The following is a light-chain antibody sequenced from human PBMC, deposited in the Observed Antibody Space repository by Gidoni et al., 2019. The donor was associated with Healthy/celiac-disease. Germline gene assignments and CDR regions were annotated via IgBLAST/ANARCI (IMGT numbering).Light chain of an antibody. CDR2: DAS. V-gene: IGKV1-33*01. Sequence: DIQMPQSSSSLSASVGDRVTITCQASQDISNYLNWYQQKPGKAPKLLIYDASNLETGVPSRFSGSGSGTDFTFTISSLQPEDIATYYCQQYNNLPYTFGQGTKLEIK. CDR3: QQYNNLPYT. CDR1: QDISNY. J-gene: IGKJ2*01.